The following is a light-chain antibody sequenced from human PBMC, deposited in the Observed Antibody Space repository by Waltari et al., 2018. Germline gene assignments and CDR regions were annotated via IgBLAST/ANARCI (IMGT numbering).Light chain of an antibody. J-gene: IGLJ3*02. Sequence: QSALTQPPSASGSPGQSVTISCTGTSSAIGTYHLVSWYQQGPGKAPKLIIYEVTKRPAGVPDRFSGSKSGNTASLTVSGLQADDEADYYCSSYAGSGNVVFGGGTKLTVL. CDR2: EVT. CDR1: SSAIGTYHL. V-gene: IGLV2-8*01. CDR3: SSYAGSGNVV.